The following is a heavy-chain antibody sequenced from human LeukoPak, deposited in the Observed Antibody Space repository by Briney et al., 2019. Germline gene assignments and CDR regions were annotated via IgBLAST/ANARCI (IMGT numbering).Heavy chain of an antibody. D-gene: IGHD3-16*01. CDR1: GGSISSYY. CDR3: ASLFGGVIDY. CDR2: IYYSGST. V-gene: IGHV4-59*01. J-gene: IGHJ4*02. Sequence: PSETLSLTCTVSGGSISSYYWSWIRQPPGKGLEWIGYIYYSGSTNCNPSLKSRVTISVDTSKNQFSLKLSSVTAADTAVYYCASLFGGVIDYWGQGTLVTVSS.